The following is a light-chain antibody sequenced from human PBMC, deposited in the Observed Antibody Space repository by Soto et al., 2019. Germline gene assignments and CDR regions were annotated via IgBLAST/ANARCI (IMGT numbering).Light chain of an antibody. J-gene: IGLJ1*01. Sequence: QSALTQPASVSGSPGQSITFSCTGTSSDIGVYNYVSWYQQHPGKAPKLMIYEVNNRPSGVSNRFSGSKSGNTASLTISGLQAEDEADYYCSSYTTSNTYVFGTGTKLIVL. CDR2: EVN. CDR1: SSDIGVYNY. CDR3: SSYTTSNTYV. V-gene: IGLV2-14*01.